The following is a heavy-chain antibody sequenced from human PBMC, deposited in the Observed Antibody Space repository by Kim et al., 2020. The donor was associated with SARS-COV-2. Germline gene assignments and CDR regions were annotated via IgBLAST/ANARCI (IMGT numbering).Heavy chain of an antibody. Sequence: SETLSLTCAVSGGSISSSNWWCWVRQPPGEGLGWIGVIYHSGSTNYNPSLKSRVTISVDKSKNQFSLKLSSVTAADTAVYYCARGWNWNDVLGYYYGMDVWGQGTTVTVSS. CDR1: GGSISSSNW. V-gene: IGHV4-4*02. CDR3: ARGWNWNDVLGYYYGMDV. D-gene: IGHD1-1*01. CDR2: IYHSGST. J-gene: IGHJ6*02.